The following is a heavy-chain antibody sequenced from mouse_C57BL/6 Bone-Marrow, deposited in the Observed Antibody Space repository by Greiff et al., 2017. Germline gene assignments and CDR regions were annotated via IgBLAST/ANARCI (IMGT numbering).Heavy chain of an antibody. Sequence: QVQLQQPGAELVKPGASVKLSCKASGYTFTSYWMHWVQQRPGRGLEWIGRIDPNSGGTKYNEKFKSKATLTVDIPSSTAYMQLSSLTSEDSAVYYCARGSSYAYYYAMDYWGQGTSVTVSS. CDR3: ARGSSYAYYYAMDY. J-gene: IGHJ4*01. D-gene: IGHD1-1*01. V-gene: IGHV1-72*01. CDR2: IDPNSGGT. CDR1: GYTFTSYW.